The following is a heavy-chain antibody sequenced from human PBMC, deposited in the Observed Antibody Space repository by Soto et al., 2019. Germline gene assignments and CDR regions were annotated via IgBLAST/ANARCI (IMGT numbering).Heavy chain of an antibody. J-gene: IGHJ4*02. CDR1: GDSFSSSNL. D-gene: IGHD3-22*01. CDR3: ARSQRRVHGKWFFDS. CDR2: IIHTGHT. V-gene: IGHV4-4*02. Sequence: QVQLQESGPALVEPSGTLYLTCGVSGDSFSSSNLWTLIRQPPGQGLEWIGDIIHTGHTDYSPPLRSRITSSIDTSKKEFSLPLPSVTATGTAVYYCARSQRRVHGKWFFDSLVPGALVTFSS.